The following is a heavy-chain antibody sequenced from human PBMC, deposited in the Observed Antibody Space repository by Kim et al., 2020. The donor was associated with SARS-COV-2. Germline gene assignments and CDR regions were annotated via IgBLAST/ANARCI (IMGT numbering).Heavy chain of an antibody. CDR2: ISYDGSNK. CDR3: ATSYDSGYCSGGSCPLRRYSGMDV. D-gene: IGHD2-15*01. Sequence: GGSLRLSCAASGFTFSSYAMHWVRQAPGKGLEWVAVISYDGSNKYYPDSVKGRFTISRDNSKNTLYLQMNSLRAEDTAVYYCATSYDSGYCSGGSCPLRRYSGMDVWGQETTVTVSS. CDR1: GFTFSSYA. V-gene: IGHV3-30*04. J-gene: IGHJ6*02.